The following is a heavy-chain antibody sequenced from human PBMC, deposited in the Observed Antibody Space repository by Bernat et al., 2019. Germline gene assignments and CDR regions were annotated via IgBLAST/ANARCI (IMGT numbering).Heavy chain of an antibody. J-gene: IGHJ1*01. D-gene: IGHD2-15*01. CDR2: ISAGGTT. CDR1: GFTFSSYA. CDR3: AKEGAAAQVEYFQS. V-gene: IGHV3-23*01. Sequence: EVQLLESGGGLVQPGGSLRLSCAASGFTFSSYAMSWLRQAPGKGLHCVSSISAGGTTYYADSVKGRFTISRDNSKTTLYLQMNSLRAEDTAVYYCAKEGAAAQVEYFQSWGQGTLVIVSS.